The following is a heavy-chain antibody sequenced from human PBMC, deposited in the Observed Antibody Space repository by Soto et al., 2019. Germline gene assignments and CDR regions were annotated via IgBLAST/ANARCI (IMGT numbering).Heavy chain of an antibody. J-gene: IGHJ6*04. Sequence: ASVKVSCKASGYTFTSYYMHWVRQAPGQGLEWMGIINPSGGSTSYAQKFQGRVTMTRDTSTSTVYMELSSLRSEDTAVYYCAGDQEQLGPRSGNYGMDVWGKGTRVTVPS. V-gene: IGHV1-46*01. D-gene: IGHD5-18*01. CDR1: GYTFTSYY. CDR3: AGDQEQLGPRSGNYGMDV. CDR2: INPSGGST.